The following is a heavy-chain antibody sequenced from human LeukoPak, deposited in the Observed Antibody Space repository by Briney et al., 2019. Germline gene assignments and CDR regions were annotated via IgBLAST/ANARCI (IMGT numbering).Heavy chain of an antibody. Sequence: GGSLRLSCAASGFTFSSYGFHWVRQAPGKGLEWVTSIPYDGANKNYVDSVKGRFTISRDNSKNTLDLLMNSLRVEDMAVYYCAKDSESSYSYVDYWGQGTLVTVSS. CDR3: AKDSESSYSYVDY. V-gene: IGHV3-30*02. CDR1: GFTFSSYG. CDR2: IPYDGANK. D-gene: IGHD5-18*01. J-gene: IGHJ4*02.